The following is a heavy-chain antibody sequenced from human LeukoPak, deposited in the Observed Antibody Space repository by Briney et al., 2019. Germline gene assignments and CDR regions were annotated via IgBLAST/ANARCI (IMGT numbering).Heavy chain of an antibody. CDR3: AKSNGYGLVDI. Sequence: SETLSLTCTVSGYSISSGYYWGCIRQPPGKGLEWIGSVDQSGSTYYNPSLKSRVTISLDTSKNQFSLKLSSVTAADTAVYYCAKSNGYGLVDIWGQGTMVTVSS. V-gene: IGHV4-38-2*02. D-gene: IGHD3-10*01. CDR2: VDQSGST. CDR1: GYSISSGYY. J-gene: IGHJ3*02.